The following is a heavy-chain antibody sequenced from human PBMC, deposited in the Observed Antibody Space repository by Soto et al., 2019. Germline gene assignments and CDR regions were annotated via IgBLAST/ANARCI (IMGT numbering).Heavy chain of an antibody. CDR3: ARAPYDSSAFDY. CDR1: GFTFSSYS. V-gene: IGHV3-48*02. D-gene: IGHD3-22*01. J-gene: IGHJ4*02. CDR2: ISSSSSLI. Sequence: EVQLVESGGGLVQPGGSLRLSCAVFGFTFSSYSMNWVRQAPGKGLEWVSYISSSSSLIYYADSVKGRFTISRDNDKNSLYLQMNSLRDEDTAVYFCARAPYDSSAFDYWGQGTLVSVS.